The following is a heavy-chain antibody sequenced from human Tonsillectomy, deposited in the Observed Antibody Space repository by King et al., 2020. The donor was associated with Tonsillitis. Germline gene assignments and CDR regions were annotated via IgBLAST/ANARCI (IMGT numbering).Heavy chain of an antibody. CDR1: GFTFSKYP. CDR3: VRGGNYFDDSGFFFRSSAS. CDR2: ISSDGKNQ. V-gene: IGHV3-30*01. J-gene: IGHJ5*02. D-gene: IGHD3-22*01. Sequence: VQLVESGGGVVRPGRSLRLSCAASGFTFSKYPMHWVRQAPGKGLDWMATISSDGKNQYYADSVKGRFTISRDNSKNTLSLRINSLTAEDSAIYYCVRGGNYFDDSGFFFRSSASWGQGAQVTVSS.